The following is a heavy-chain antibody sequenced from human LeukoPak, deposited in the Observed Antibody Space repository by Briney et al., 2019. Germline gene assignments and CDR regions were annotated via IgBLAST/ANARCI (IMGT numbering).Heavy chain of an antibody. CDR1: GFSFSTYW. J-gene: IGHJ4*02. D-gene: IGHD4-11*01. CDR2: IKGDGSEI. Sequence: GGSLRLSCAASGFSFSTYWMRWARQTPGKGLEWVANIKGDGSEINYVDSVKGRFTISRDNAKNSLSLQMNSLTADDTSVYYCAREGLPYSGDHWGQGTLVTVSS. CDR3: AREGLPYSGDH. V-gene: IGHV3-7*01.